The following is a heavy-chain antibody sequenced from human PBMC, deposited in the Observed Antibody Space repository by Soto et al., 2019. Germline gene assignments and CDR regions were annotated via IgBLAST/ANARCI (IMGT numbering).Heavy chain of an antibody. Sequence: QAQLEQSGGEVKKPGSSVKVSCKASRVAFSKFIVTWVRQAPGVGLEWVGGIIPVFGTANYAQKFQGRVTIAADESTSTSYMEVNSLRSEDTAVYYCAKVRYSSPMGYYYGMDFWGQGTTVTVSS. CDR3: AKVRYSSPMGYYYGMDF. V-gene: IGHV1-69*01. J-gene: IGHJ6*02. CDR1: RVAFSKFI. D-gene: IGHD2-2*01. CDR2: IIPVFGTA.